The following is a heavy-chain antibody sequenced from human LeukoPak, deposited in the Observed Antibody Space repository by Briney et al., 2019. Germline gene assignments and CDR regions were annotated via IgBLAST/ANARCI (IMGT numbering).Heavy chain of an antibody. D-gene: IGHD3-10*01. J-gene: IGHJ5*02. CDR2: IYTSGST. V-gene: IGHV4-61*02. CDR3: ARGTITMVRGGYLNWFDP. Sequence: SETLSLTCIVSGVSISSSYYYWGWIRQPAGKGLEWIGRIYTSGSTNYNPSLKSRVTMSVDTSKNQFSLKLSSVTAADTAVYYCARGTITMVRGGYLNWFDPWGQGTLVTVSS. CDR1: GVSISSSYYY.